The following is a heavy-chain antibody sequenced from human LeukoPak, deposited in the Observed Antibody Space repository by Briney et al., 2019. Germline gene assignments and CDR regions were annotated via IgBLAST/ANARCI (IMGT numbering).Heavy chain of an antibody. D-gene: IGHD1-26*01. J-gene: IGHJ4*02. V-gene: IGHV3-30*03. Sequence: GTLRLSCAASGFTFSSYGMHWVRQAPGKGLEWVAVISYDGSNKYYADSVKGRFTISRDNSKNTLYLQMNSLRAEDTAVYYCARDRGGRGYYSLDYWGQGTLVTVSS. CDR2: ISYDGSNK. CDR3: ARDRGGRGYYSLDY. CDR1: GFTFSSYG.